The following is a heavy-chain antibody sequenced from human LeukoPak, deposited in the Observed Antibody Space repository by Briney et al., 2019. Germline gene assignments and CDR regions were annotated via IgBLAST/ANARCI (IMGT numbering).Heavy chain of an antibody. Sequence: ASETLSLTCTVSGGSISSGDYYWSWIRQPPGKGLEWIGYIYYSGSTYYNPSLKSRVTISVDTSKNQFSLKLSSVTAADTAVYYCARVLTGHSLDYWGQGTLVTVSS. D-gene: IGHD3-9*01. CDR3: ARVLTGHSLDY. J-gene: IGHJ4*02. CDR2: IYYSGST. CDR1: GGSISSGDYY. V-gene: IGHV4-30-4*01.